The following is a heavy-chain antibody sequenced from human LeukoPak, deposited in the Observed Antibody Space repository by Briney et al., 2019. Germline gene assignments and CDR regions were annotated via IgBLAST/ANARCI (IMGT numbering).Heavy chain of an antibody. D-gene: IGHD6-19*01. CDR3: AKARATIAVAGPLGY. V-gene: IGHV3-23*01. J-gene: IGHJ4*02. CDR1: GFTFSSYA. Sequence: PGGSLRLSCSASGFTFSSYAMHWVRQAPGKGLEWVSAISGSGGSTYYADSVKGRFTISRDNSKNTLYLQMNSLRAEDTAVYYCAKARATIAVAGPLGYWGQGTLVTVSS. CDR2: ISGSGGST.